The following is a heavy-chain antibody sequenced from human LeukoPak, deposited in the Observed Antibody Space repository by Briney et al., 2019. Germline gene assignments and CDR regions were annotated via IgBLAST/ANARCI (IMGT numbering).Heavy chain of an antibody. CDR2: IYPGDSDT. D-gene: IGHD4-23*01. V-gene: IGHV5-51*01. CDR1: GYSFTNYW. CDR3: ARQATVAPYWYFDL. J-gene: IGHJ2*01. Sequence: GESLKISWKGSGYSFTNYWIGWVRQMPGKGLEWMGIIYPGDSDTRYSPSFQGQVTFSVDKSISTAYLQWSSLKASDTAMYYCARQATVAPYWYFDLWGRGTLVTVAS.